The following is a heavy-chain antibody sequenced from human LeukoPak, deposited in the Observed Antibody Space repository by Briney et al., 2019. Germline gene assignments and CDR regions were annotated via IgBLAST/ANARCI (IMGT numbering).Heavy chain of an antibody. CDR3: AKDLPLRSSPPTNWFDP. D-gene: IGHD6-13*01. CDR2: ISGSGGST. CDR1: GFTFSSYA. J-gene: IGHJ5*02. Sequence: PGGSLRLSCAASGFTFSSYAMSWVRQAPGKGLEWVSAISGSGGSTYYADSVKGRFTISRDNSKNTLYLQMNSLRAEDTAVYYCAKDLPLRSSPPTNWFDPWGQGTLVTVSS. V-gene: IGHV3-23*01.